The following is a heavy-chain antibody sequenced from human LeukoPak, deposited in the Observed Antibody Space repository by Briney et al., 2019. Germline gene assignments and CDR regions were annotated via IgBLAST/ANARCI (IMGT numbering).Heavy chain of an antibody. D-gene: IGHD4-17*01. CDR2: INHSGST. CDR3: ARGLTGTTVTPGRAFDI. J-gene: IGHJ3*02. CDR1: GGSFSGYY. V-gene: IGHV4-34*01. Sequence: PSETLSLTCAVYGGSFSGYYWSWIRQPPGKGLEWIGEINHSGSTNYNPSLKGRVTISVGTSKNQFSLKLSSVTAADTAVYYCARGLTGTTVTPGRAFDIWGQGTMVTVSS.